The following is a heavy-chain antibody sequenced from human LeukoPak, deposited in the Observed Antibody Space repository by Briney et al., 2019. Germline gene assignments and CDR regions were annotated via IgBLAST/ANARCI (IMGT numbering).Heavy chain of an antibody. J-gene: IGHJ4*02. CDR2: ISSIGSTI. V-gene: IGHV3-11*04. Sequence: GASLRLSCAASGFTFSDYYMSSIRQPPGKGLEWVSYISSIGSTIYYAHSVTGRFTISRDNAKNSLYLQMNRLRAEDTAVYYWARVSSSWYVGIDNGGQGTLVTVSS. CDR1: GFTFSDYY. CDR3: ARVSSSWYVGIDN. D-gene: IGHD6-13*01.